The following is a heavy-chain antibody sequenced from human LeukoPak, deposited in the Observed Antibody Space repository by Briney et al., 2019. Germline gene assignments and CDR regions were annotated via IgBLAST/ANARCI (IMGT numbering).Heavy chain of an antibody. V-gene: IGHV4-31*03. CDR2: IYYSGST. Sequence: SQTPSLTCTVSGGSISSGGYYWSWLRQHPGKGLEWIGYIYYSGSTYNNPSLKSRVTISVDTSKKQFSLNLSSVTAADTAVYYCARGAYYYDSSGYNWYFDLWGRGTLVTVSS. J-gene: IGHJ2*01. CDR1: GGSISSGGYY. CDR3: ARGAYYYDSSGYNWYFDL. D-gene: IGHD3-22*01.